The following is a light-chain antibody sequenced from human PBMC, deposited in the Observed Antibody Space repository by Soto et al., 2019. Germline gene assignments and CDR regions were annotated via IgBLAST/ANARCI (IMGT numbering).Light chain of an antibody. Sequence: EIVLTQSPGTLSLSPGERATLSCRASQSVSSSYLAWYQQKPGQAPRLLIYVASSRATGIPDRFSGSGSGTDFTLTISRLQPEDFAVYYCHQYVSSPLTFGGGTKVEIK. CDR3: HQYVSSPLT. CDR1: QSVSSSY. J-gene: IGKJ4*01. V-gene: IGKV3-20*01. CDR2: VAS.